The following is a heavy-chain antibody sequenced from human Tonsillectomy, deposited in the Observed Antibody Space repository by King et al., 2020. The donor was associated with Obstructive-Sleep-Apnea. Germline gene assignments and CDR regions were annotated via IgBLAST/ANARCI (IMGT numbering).Heavy chain of an antibody. CDR1: GFIFSNYG. Sequence: VQLVESGGGVVQPGGSLRLSCTASGFIFSNYGMHWVRQAPGKGLEWVAFIRYDGTNRYYADSGQGRFTISRDNYKNTLYLQMSSLRAEDTAIYYCGKSVGDVYSSACPDNWGQGNLVSVSS. CDR3: GKSVGDVYSSACPDN. J-gene: IGHJ4*02. D-gene: IGHD6-25*01. V-gene: IGHV3-30*02. CDR2: IRYDGTNR.